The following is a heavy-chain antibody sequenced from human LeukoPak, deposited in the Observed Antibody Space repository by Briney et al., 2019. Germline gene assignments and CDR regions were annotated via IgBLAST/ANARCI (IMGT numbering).Heavy chain of an antibody. Sequence: SETLSLTCTVSGGSISSYYWSWIRQPPGKGLEWIGYIYYSGSTNYNPSLKSRATISVDTSKNQFSLKLSSVTAADTAVYYCAREHYSNYVHYYYGMDVWGQGTTVTVSS. CDR3: AREHYSNYVHYYYGMDV. D-gene: IGHD4-11*01. J-gene: IGHJ6*02. CDR1: GGSISSYY. CDR2: IYYSGST. V-gene: IGHV4-59*12.